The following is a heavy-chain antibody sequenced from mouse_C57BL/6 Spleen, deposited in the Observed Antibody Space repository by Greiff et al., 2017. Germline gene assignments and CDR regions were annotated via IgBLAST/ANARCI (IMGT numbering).Heavy chain of an antibody. J-gene: IGHJ3*01. D-gene: IGHD3-2*02. V-gene: IGHV2-6*01. CDR3: ASGVSSGYSFAY. CDR1: GFSLTSYG. Sequence: VQVVESGPGLVAPSQSLSITCTVSGFSLTSYGVDWVRQSPGKGLEWLGVIWGVGSTNYNSALKSRLSISKDNSKSQVFLKMNSLQTDDTAMYYCASGVSSGYSFAYWGQGTLVTVSA. CDR2: IWGVGST.